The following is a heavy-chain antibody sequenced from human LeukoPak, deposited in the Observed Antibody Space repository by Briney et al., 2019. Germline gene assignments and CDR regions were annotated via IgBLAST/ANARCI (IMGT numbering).Heavy chain of an antibody. J-gene: IGHJ3*02. D-gene: IGHD3-22*01. CDR3: ARYKPQTYYYDSSGPGGAFDI. Sequence: ASVKVSCKASGYTFTSYGISWVRQAPGQGLEWMGWISAYNGNTNYAQKLQGRVTMTTDTSTSTAYMELRSLRSDDTAVYYCARYKPQTYYYDSSGPGGAFDIWCQGTMVTVSS. CDR2: ISAYNGNT. CDR1: GYTFTSYG. V-gene: IGHV1-18*01.